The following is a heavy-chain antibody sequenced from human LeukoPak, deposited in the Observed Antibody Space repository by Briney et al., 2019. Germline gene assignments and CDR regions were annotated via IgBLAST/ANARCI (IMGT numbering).Heavy chain of an antibody. CDR2: CHYSGNT. CDR3: ARFTYYYHSSGYLPFDY. J-gene: IGHJ4*02. CDR1: GGSISSNY. Sequence: SETLSLTCTISGGSISSNYWSWIRQPPGKGLEWIGYCHYSGNTNYNPSLKSRATISVDMSKNQFSLTLNSVTAADTAVYYCARFTYYYHSSGYLPFDYWGQGTLVIVSS. V-gene: IGHV4-59*13. D-gene: IGHD3-22*01.